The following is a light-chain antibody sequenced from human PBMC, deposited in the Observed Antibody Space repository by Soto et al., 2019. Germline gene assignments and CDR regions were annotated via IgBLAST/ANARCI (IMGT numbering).Light chain of an antibody. CDR2: WAS. V-gene: IGKV4-1*01. J-gene: IGKJ2*01. CDR1: QSVLYSSNNTNY. CDR3: QQCYSSPPT. Sequence: DIVMTQSPDSLAVSLGERATINCKSSQSVLYSSNNTNYLAWYQQKLGQPPKLLIYWASTRESGVPERFSGSGSGTDFTLTISSLQAEDVAVYYCQQCYSSPPTFGQGTKLEIK.